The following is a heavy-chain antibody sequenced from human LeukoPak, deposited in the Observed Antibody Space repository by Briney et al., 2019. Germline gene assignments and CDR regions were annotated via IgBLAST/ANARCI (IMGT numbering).Heavy chain of an antibody. CDR1: GYTFTSYG. V-gene: IGHV1-18*01. D-gene: IGHD6-13*01. J-gene: IGHJ6*02. CDR3: AREGTITTAAAGTHYYYGMDV. Sequence: GASVKVSCKASGYTFTSYGISWVRQAPGQGLEWMGWISAYSGDTNYAQKFQGRATMTTDTSTSTAYMELSRLRSDDTAVYYCAREGTITTAAAGTHYYYGMDVWGQGTTVTVSS. CDR2: ISAYSGDT.